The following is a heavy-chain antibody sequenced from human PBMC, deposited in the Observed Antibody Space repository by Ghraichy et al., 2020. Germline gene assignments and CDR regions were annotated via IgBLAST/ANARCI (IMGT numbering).Heavy chain of an antibody. CDR3: ARDYAESGAYFDY. D-gene: IGHD3-10*01. CDR1: GFTFSVHY. Sequence: GGSLRLSCVASGFTFSVHYMDWVRQAPGKGLEWVGRIRKKTKGYTTEYTASVKGRFTISRDDSKNSLYLQMNSLKTEDTAMYYCARDYAESGAYFDYWGQGTPVTVAS. V-gene: IGHV3-72*01. CDR2: IRKKTKGYTT. J-gene: IGHJ4*02.